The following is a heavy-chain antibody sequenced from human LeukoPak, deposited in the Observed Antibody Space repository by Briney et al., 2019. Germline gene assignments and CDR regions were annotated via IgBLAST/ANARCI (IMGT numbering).Heavy chain of an antibody. CDR1: GASISNYY. V-gene: IGHV4-59*01. J-gene: IGHJ4*02. CDR3: ARSSGYFVDD. CDR2: ISYSGST. D-gene: IGHD3-22*01. Sequence: SETLSLTCTVSGASISNYYWSWIRQPPGKGLEWIGDISYSGSTNYNPSLKSRVTTSVDTSKNQFSLKVTSVTAADTAVYFCARSSGYFVDDWGQGILVTVSS.